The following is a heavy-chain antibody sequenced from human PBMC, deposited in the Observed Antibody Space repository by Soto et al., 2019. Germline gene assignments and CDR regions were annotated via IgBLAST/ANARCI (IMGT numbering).Heavy chain of an antibody. CDR3: ARADIVVVPAAREPFDI. V-gene: IGHV5-10-1*01. Sequence: RGGSLKISCKGSGYSFTSYWISWVRQMPGKGLEWMGRIDPSDSYTNYSPSFQGHVTISADKSISTAYLQWSSLKASDTAMYYCARADIVVVPAAREPFDIWGQGTMVTVSS. J-gene: IGHJ3*02. CDR2: IDPSDSYT. CDR1: GYSFTSYW. D-gene: IGHD2-2*01.